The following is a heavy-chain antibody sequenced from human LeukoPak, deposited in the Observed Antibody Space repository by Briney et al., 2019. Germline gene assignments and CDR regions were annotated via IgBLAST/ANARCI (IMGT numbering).Heavy chain of an antibody. Sequence: PSETLSLTCAVYGESFSDYYWNWIRQSPGKGLEWIGKINHSGSTNYNPSLKSRVTMSVDTSKNQFSLKLSSVTAADTAVYYCARVDGRYYYGSGSYSLALDAFDIWGQGTMVTVSS. J-gene: IGHJ3*02. V-gene: IGHV4-34*01. CDR2: INHSGST. CDR3: ARVDGRYYYGSGSYSLALDAFDI. D-gene: IGHD3-10*01. CDR1: GESFSDYY.